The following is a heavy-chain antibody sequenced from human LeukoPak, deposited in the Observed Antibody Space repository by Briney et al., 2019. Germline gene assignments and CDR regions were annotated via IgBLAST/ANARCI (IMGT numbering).Heavy chain of an antibody. CDR2: IRYDGSNK. D-gene: IGHD3-10*01. Sequence: GGSLRLSCAASGFTFSSYGMHWVRQAPGKGLEWVAFIRYDGSNKYYADSVKGRFTISRDNSKNTLYLQMNSLRAEDTAVYYCAKRTVRGAQTTPHWFDPWGQGTLVTVSS. CDR1: GFTFSSYG. J-gene: IGHJ5*02. V-gene: IGHV3-30*02. CDR3: AKRTVRGAQTTPHWFDP.